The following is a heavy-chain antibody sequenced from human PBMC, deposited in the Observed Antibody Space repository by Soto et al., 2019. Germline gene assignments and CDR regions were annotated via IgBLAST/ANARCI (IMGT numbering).Heavy chain of an antibody. J-gene: IGHJ5*02. Sequence: GESLKISCKGSGYSFTSYWIGWVRQMPGKGLEWMGIIYPGDSDTRYSPSFQGQVTISADKSISTAYLQWSSLKASDTAMYYCAREYCSSTSCYLHWFDPWGQGTLVTVSS. CDR1: GYSFTSYW. D-gene: IGHD2-2*01. CDR3: AREYCSSTSCYLHWFDP. V-gene: IGHV5-51*01. CDR2: IYPGDSDT.